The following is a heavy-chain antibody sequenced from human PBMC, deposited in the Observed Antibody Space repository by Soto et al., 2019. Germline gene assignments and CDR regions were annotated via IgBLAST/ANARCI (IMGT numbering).Heavy chain of an antibody. CDR3: AKGVPDGFCSGGRCYFDY. Sequence: EVQLVESGGGLVQPGRSLRLSCAASGFTFDDYAMHWVRRVPGKGLEWVSSISWNSNIICYADSVKGRFTISRDNAKNSLYLQMNSLRPEDTALYDCAKGVPDGFCSGGRCYFDYWGQGTLVTVSS. D-gene: IGHD2-15*01. CDR1: GFTFDDYA. J-gene: IGHJ4*02. CDR2: ISWNSNII. V-gene: IGHV3-9*01.